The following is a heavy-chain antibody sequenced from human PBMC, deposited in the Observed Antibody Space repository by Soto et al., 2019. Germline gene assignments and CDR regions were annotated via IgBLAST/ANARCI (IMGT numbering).Heavy chain of an antibody. V-gene: IGHV4-31*03. CDR2: IYYSGST. CDR1: GGSISSGGYY. J-gene: IGHJ6*02. D-gene: IGHD3-22*01. CDR3: AREFTMRDYYGMDV. Sequence: QVQLQESGPGLVKPSQTLSLTCTVSGGSISSGGYYWSWIRQHPGKGLEWIGYIYYSGSTYYNPSLKRRVTISVDTSKNQCSLKLSSVPAADTAVYYCAREFTMRDYYGMDVWGQGTTVTVSS.